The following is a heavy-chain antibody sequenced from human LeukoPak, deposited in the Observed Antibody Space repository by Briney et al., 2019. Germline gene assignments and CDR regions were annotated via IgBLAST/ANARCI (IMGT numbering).Heavy chain of an antibody. Sequence: SETLSLTCTVSGGSISSSDYYWGWIRQPPGKGVEWIGSIYYSGDTYYNPSLKSRVTVSVDTSENQLSLRLTSVTAADTAVFYCARASIFYTFGYWGQGTLVTVSS. CDR1: GGSISSSDYY. V-gene: IGHV4-39*07. CDR2: IYYSGDT. J-gene: IGHJ4*02. CDR3: ARASIFYTFGY. D-gene: IGHD2-2*02.